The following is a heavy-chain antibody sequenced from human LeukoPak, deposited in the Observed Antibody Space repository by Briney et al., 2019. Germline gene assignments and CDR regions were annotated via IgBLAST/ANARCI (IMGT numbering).Heavy chain of an antibody. J-gene: IGHJ6*02. D-gene: IGHD4-11*01. CDR3: ARSYSNHLYGMDV. CDR1: GFTVSSYY. Sequence: PGGSLRLSCAASGFTVSSYYMTWVRQAPGKGLEWVSVMYSDGSTYYADSVKGRVAISRDNCQNTVFLQMNSVRVEDTAVYYCARSYSNHLYGMDVRGQGTAVTVSS. V-gene: IGHV3-66*01. CDR2: MYSDGST.